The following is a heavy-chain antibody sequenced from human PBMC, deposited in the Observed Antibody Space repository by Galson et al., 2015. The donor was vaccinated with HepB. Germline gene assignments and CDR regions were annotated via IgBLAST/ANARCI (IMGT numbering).Heavy chain of an antibody. J-gene: IGHJ4*02. CDR1: GFIFSSYA. CDR3: AKRSWGVVVVGVNFDS. Sequence: SLRLSCAASGFIFSSYALSWVRQAPGKGLEWVSGISAGGGSTYYADSVKGRFTISRDNSKNTLNLQMNSLRVEDTAVYYCAKRSWGVVVVGVNFDSWGQGTPVTVSS. V-gene: IGHV3-23*01. D-gene: IGHD2-15*01. CDR2: ISAGGGST.